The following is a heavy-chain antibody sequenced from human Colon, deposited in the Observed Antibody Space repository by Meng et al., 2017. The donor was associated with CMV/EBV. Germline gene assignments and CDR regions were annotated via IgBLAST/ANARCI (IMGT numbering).Heavy chain of an antibody. CDR2: IGGGAGVT. CDR3: ARGRRDIGFDS. D-gene: IGHD2-15*01. V-gene: IGHV3-11*01. Sequence: QVHLVESGGDSVNPGGSLRLSCAASGFSVSDYYVSWIRQAPGKGLEWISFIGGGAGVTYYTDSLKGRFTISRDNARNSVYLQMASLRVDDTAIYYCARGRRDIGFDSWGQGALVTVSS. J-gene: IGHJ4*02. CDR1: GFSVSDYY.